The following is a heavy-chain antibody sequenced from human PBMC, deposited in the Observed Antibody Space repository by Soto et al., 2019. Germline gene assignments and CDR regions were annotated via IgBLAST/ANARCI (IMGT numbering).Heavy chain of an antibody. J-gene: IGHJ3*02. V-gene: IGHV1-18*04. CDR2: ISAYNGNT. CDR1: GYTFTSYG. D-gene: IGHD3-10*01. CDR3: ASHGSGLGAFDI. Sequence: ASVKFSWKASGYTFTSYGISWVRQAPGQGLEWMGWISAYNGNTNYAQKLQGRVTMTTDTSTSTAYMELRSLRSDDTAVYYCASHGSGLGAFDIWGQGTMVTVSS.